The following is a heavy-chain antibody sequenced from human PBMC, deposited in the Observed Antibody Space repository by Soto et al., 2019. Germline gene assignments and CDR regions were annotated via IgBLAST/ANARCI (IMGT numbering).Heavy chain of an antibody. D-gene: IGHD6-19*01. CDR2: SSASGRRR. V-gene: IGHV3-23*01. J-gene: IGHJ4*02. CDR3: AKDGNWLDVYFDV. CDR1: GIAFSNYA. Sequence: WGSLRLSCVASGIAFSNYAMSWVRQAPGKGLEWVSISSASGRRRYHADSVKGRFTISRDNSKNTLYLHMTNLRAEDTAVYYCAKDGNWLDVYFDVWGQGTPVTVSS.